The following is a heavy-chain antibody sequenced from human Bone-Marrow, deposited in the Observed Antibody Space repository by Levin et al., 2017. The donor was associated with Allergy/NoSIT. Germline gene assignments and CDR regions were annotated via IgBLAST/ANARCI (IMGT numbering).Heavy chain of an antibody. V-gene: IGHV4-31*03. CDR2: IYYSGST. CDR1: GGSISSGGYY. Sequence: PSETLSLTCTVSGGSISSGGYYWSWIRQHPGKGLEWIGYIYYSGSTYYNPSLKSRVTISVDTSKNQFSLKLSSVTAADTAVYYCARGVYSSSSFNGPQDYWGQGTLVTVSS. D-gene: IGHD6-6*01. CDR3: ARGVYSSSSFNGPQDY. J-gene: IGHJ4*02.